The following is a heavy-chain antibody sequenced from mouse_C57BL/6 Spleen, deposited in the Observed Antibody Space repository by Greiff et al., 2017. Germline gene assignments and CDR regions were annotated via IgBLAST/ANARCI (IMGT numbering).Heavy chain of an antibody. V-gene: IGHV1-69*01. D-gene: IGHD1-1*01. Sequence: VQLQQPGAELVMPGASVKLSCKASGYTFTSYWMHWVKQRPGQGLEWIGEIDPSDSYTNYNQKFKGKSTWTVDKSSSTAYMQLSSLTSDDSAVYYCARDYYGRDYAMDYWGQGTSVTVSS. CDR2: IDPSDSYT. CDR1: GYTFTSYW. J-gene: IGHJ4*01. CDR3: ARDYYGRDYAMDY.